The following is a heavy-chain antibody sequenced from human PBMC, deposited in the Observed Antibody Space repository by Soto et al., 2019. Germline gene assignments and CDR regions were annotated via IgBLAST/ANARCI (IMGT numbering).Heavy chain of an antibody. CDR1: GYTFTSYD. V-gene: IGHV1-8*01. D-gene: IGHD6-6*01. CDR2: MNPNSGNT. CDR3: ARLGSSSYGMDV. J-gene: IGHJ6*02. Sequence: QVQLVQSGAEVKKPGASVKVSCKASGYTFTSYDINWVRQATGQELEWMGWMNPNSGNTGYAKKFQGRVTMTRNTSISTAYMELSSLRSEDTAVYYCARLGSSSYGMDVWGQGTTVTVSS.